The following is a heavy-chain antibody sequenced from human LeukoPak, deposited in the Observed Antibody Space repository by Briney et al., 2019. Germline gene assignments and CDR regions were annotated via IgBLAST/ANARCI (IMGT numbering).Heavy chain of an antibody. CDR1: GFTFGDYA. Sequence: GGSLRLSCTASGFTFGDYAMSWFRQAPGKGLEWVAVISYDGSDQYYAESVKGRCTISRDKSKNTLYLQMSGLRPEDTAVYFCGRDSGGSGTYFSPYGMDVWGQGTTVTVSS. D-gene: IGHD3-10*01. J-gene: IGHJ6*02. CDR2: ISYDGSDQ. V-gene: IGHV3-30-3*01. CDR3: GRDSGGSGTYFSPYGMDV.